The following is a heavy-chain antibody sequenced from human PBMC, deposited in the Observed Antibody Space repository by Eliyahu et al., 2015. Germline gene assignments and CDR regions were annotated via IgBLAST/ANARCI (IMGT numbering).Heavy chain of an antibody. CDR1: GFTFSQAW. D-gene: IGHD4-17*01. CDR3: TILQTTVTTPSVDY. J-gene: IGHJ4*02. V-gene: IGHV3-15*01. Sequence: VQLVESGGGLVKPGESLRLSCAASGFTFSQAWMTWVRQAPGRGLGWVGRIKTKADGMTTDYGAPVKGRFSISRDDSKNMLYLQMNSLKTEDTAMYYCTILQTTVTTPSVDYWGQGTLVTVSS. CDR2: IKTKADGMTT.